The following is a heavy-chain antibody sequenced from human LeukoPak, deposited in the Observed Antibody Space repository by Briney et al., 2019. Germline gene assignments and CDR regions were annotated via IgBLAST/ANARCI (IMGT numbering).Heavy chain of an antibody. CDR3: ARDSPYGGNYDVGY. CDR2: ISAYNGNT. J-gene: IGHJ4*02. Sequence: PGASVKVSCKASGYTFTSYGISWVRQAPGQGLEWMGWISAYNGNTNYAQKLQGRVTMTTDTSTSTAYMELRSLRSDDTAVYYCARDSPYGGNYDVGYWGQGTLVTVSS. V-gene: IGHV1-18*01. D-gene: IGHD3-3*01. CDR1: GYTFTSYG.